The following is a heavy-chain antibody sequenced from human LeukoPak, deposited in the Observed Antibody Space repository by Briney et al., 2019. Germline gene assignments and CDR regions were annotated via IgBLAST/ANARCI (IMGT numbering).Heavy chain of an antibody. CDR1: GGSFSGYY. CDR3: ARHAQVVPAAIVWFDP. J-gene: IGHJ5*02. CDR2: IYYSGST. V-gene: IGHV4-59*08. D-gene: IGHD2-2*01. Sequence: SETLSLTCAVYGGSFSGYYWSWIRQPPGKGLEWIGYIYYSGSTNYNPSLKSRVTISVDTSKNQLSLKLSSVTAADTAVYYCARHAQVVPAAIVWFDPWGQGTLVTVSS.